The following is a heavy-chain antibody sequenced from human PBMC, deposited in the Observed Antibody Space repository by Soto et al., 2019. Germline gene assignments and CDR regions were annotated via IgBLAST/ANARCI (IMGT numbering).Heavy chain of an antibody. CDR3: ARGLRKSDYVWGSYRYLFDY. CDR1: GYTFTSYG. D-gene: IGHD3-16*02. Sequence: GASVKVSCKASGYTFTSYGISWVRQAPGQGLEWMGWISAYNGNTNYAQKLQGRVTMTTDTSTSTAYMELRSLRSDDTAVYYCARGLRKSDYVWGSYRYLFDYWGQGSLVTVSS. CDR2: ISAYNGNT. J-gene: IGHJ4*02. V-gene: IGHV1-18*01.